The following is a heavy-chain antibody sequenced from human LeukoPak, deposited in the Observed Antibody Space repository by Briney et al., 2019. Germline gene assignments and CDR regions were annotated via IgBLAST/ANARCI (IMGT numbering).Heavy chain of an antibody. CDR1: GASISSGSYY. Sequence: SETLSLTCTVSGASISSGSYYWSWIRQPAGKGLEWIGYIYYSGSTNYNPSLKSRVTISVDTSKNQFSLKLSSVTAADTAVYYCARRLSSGWYEDWFDPWGQGTLVTVSS. CDR2: IYYSGST. V-gene: IGHV4-61*10. J-gene: IGHJ5*02. D-gene: IGHD6-19*01. CDR3: ARRLSSGWYEDWFDP.